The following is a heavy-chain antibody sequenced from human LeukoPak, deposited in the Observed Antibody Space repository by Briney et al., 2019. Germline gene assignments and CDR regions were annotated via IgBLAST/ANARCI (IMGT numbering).Heavy chain of an antibody. D-gene: IGHD2-21*02. CDR2: IFYKGGT. V-gene: IGHV4-39*07. CDR3: ARGISPISGHGDCYVDY. Sequence: SETLSLTCTVSSGSINTPNYYWGWVRLPSGKALEWIGNIFYKGGTYYTPSLKSRVTISLDTSKNQFSLKLSSVTAADTAVYYCARGISPISGHGDCYVDYWGQGALVTVSS. CDR1: SGSINTPNYY. J-gene: IGHJ4*02.